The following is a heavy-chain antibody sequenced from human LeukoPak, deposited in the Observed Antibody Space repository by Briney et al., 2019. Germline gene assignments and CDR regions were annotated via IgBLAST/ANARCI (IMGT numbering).Heavy chain of an antibody. CDR2: INPNSGGT. V-gene: IGHV1-2*02. J-gene: IGHJ4*02. CDR1: GYTFTDYY. D-gene: IGHD2-2*01. CDR3: ARDRVVVPAAFDY. Sequence: ASVKVSCKASGYTFTDYYMHWVRQAPGQGLEWMGWINPNSGGTNYAQKFQGRVTMTRDTSISTAHMELSRLRSDDTAVYYCARDRVVVPAAFDYWGQGTLVTVSS.